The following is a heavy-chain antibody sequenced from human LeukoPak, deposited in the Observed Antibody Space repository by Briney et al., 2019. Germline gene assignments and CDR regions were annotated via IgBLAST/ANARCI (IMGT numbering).Heavy chain of an antibody. Sequence: ASVKVSCKASGYTFTSYGISWVRQAPGQGLEWMGWISAYNGNTNYAQKLQGRVTMTTDTSTSTAYMGLRSLRSDDTAVYYCARNPLPLYSGYDYLFDYWGQGTLVTVSS. CDR1: GYTFTSYG. CDR2: ISAYNGNT. J-gene: IGHJ4*02. D-gene: IGHD5-12*01. V-gene: IGHV1-18*04. CDR3: ARNPLPLYSGYDYLFDY.